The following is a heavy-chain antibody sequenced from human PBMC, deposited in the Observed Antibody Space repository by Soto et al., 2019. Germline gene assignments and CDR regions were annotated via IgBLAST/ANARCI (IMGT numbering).Heavy chain of an antibody. CDR2: ISSSGSTI. J-gene: IGHJ4*02. D-gene: IGHD3-3*01. CDR1: GFTFSSYE. V-gene: IGHV3-48*03. CDR3: ARDGVLNPY. Sequence: GGSLRLSCAASGFTFSSYEMNWVRQAPGKGLEWVPYISSSGSTIYYADSVKGRFTISRDNAKNSLYLQMNSLRAEDTAVYYCARDGVLNPYWGQGTLVTVSS.